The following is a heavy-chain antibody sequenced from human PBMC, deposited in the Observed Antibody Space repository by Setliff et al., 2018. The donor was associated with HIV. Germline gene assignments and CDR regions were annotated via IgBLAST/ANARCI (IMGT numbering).Heavy chain of an antibody. CDR1: GGSLSDYY. CDR2: INHSGST. J-gene: IGHJ4*02. CDR3: ARHGAGLYGDYHVY. Sequence: SETLSLTCGVYGGSLSDYYWNWIRQPPGKGLEWIAEINHSGSTNYNPSLKSRATISVDTSQNQLSLKLSSVTAADTAMYYCARHGAGLYGDYHVYWGQGTLVTVSS. D-gene: IGHD4-17*01. V-gene: IGHV4-34*01.